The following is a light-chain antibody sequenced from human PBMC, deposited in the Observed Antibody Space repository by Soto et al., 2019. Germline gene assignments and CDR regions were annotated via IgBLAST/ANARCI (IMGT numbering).Light chain of an antibody. CDR1: QSISTW. J-gene: IGKJ1*01. Sequence: DIQMTQSPSTLYASVGDRVTMTCRASQSISTWLAWYQQKPGKAPKFLIYDASSLESGVPSRFSGSGSGTEFTLTISSLQPDDFATYYCQQYNNYSPWTFGQGTKVEIK. CDR3: QQYNNYSPWT. CDR2: DAS. V-gene: IGKV1-5*01.